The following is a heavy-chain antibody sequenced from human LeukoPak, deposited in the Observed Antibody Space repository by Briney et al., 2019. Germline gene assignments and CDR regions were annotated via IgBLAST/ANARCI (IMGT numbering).Heavy chain of an antibody. CDR3: ARQDEGYFDY. Sequence: GGSLRLSCAASGFTFNMYWMTWVRQAPGKGLEWVANIKQDGSERYYVDSLKGRFTISRDNAKNSVYLQMYSLRAEDTAVYYCARQDEGYFDYWGQGTLVTVSS. V-gene: IGHV3-7*01. J-gene: IGHJ4*02. CDR1: GFTFNMYW. CDR2: IKQDGSER.